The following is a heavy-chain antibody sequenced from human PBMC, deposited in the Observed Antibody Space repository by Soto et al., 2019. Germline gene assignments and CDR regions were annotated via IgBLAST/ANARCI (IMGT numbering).Heavy chain of an antibody. D-gene: IGHD3-22*01. CDR3: ASGISMIVAVQGDALDKSYCEY. CDR1: GGSFSDYY. Sequence: SETLSLTCAVYGGSFSDYYWTWIRQPPGKGLEWIGEINHSVRINENPSLRSRVTLSVDTSKNQFSLKLRSVTAADTAVYYCASGISMIVAVQGDALDKSYCEYWGKGTMVIVSA. CDR2: INHSVRI. V-gene: IGHV4-34*01. J-gene: IGHJ4*02.